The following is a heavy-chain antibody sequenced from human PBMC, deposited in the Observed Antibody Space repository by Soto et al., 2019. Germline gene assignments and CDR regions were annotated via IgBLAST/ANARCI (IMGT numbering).Heavy chain of an antibody. CDR1: GYTFTSYG. V-gene: IGHV1-18*01. CDR3: ARVWQDYGDDNWFDP. CDR2: ISAYNGNT. J-gene: IGHJ5*02. Sequence: GASVKVSCKASGYTFTSYGISWVRQAPGQGLEWMGWISAYNGNTNYAQKLQGRVTMTTDTSTSTAYMELRSLRSDDTAVYYCARVWQDYGDDNWFDPWGQGTLVTVSS. D-gene: IGHD4-17*01.